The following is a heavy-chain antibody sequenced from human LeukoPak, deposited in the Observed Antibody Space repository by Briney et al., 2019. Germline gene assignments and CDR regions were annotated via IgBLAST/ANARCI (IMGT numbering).Heavy chain of an antibody. J-gene: IGHJ4*02. CDR3: ARDGYYDFWSGYYTFDY. D-gene: IGHD3-3*01. CDR2: ISAYNGNT. V-gene: IGHV1-18*01. CDR1: GYTFTSYG. Sequence: ASVKVSCKASGYTFTSYGISWVRQAPGQGLEWMGWISAYNGNTNYAQKLQGRVTMTTDTSTSTAYMELRSLRSDDTAVYYCARDGYYDFWSGYYTFDYWGQGTLVTVSS.